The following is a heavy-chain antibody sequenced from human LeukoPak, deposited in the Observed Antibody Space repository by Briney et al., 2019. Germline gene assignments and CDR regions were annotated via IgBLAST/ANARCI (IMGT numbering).Heavy chain of an antibody. Sequence: KPSETLSLTCAVYGGSFSGYYWSWIRQPPGKGLEWIGEINHSGSTNYNPSLKSRVTISVDTSKNQFSLKLSSVTAADTAVYYCARDHRGIAARPNNWFDPWGQGTLVTVSS. CDR3: ARDHRGIAARPNNWFDP. J-gene: IGHJ5*02. V-gene: IGHV4-34*01. CDR2: INHSGST. D-gene: IGHD6-6*01. CDR1: GGSFSGYY.